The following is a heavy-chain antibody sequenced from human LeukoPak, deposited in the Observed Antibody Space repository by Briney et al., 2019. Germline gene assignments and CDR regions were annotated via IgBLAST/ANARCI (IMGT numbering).Heavy chain of an antibody. V-gene: IGHV3-30-3*01. Sequence: GGSLRLSCAASGFTFTTYSIHWVRQAPGKGLEWVAVISSDGSNKYYAHSVKGRFTVSRDNSKNTLYLQMNSLRAEDTAVYYCAKGRPNYYYMDVWGKGTTVTVSS. CDR2: ISSDGSNK. J-gene: IGHJ6*03. CDR3: AKGRPNYYYMDV. CDR1: GFTFTTYS.